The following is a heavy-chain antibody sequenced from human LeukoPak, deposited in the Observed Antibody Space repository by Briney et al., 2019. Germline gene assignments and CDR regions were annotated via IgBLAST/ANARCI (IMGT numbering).Heavy chain of an antibody. Sequence: ASVKVSCKASGYTFTGYYMHWVRQAPGQGLEWVGWINPNSGGTNYAQKFQGRVTMTRDTSISTAYMELSRLRSDDTAVYYCARAIYSSGWYGTWFDPWGQGTLVTVSS. J-gene: IGHJ5*02. V-gene: IGHV1-2*02. CDR1: GYTFTGYY. CDR2: INPNSGGT. CDR3: ARAIYSSGWYGTWFDP. D-gene: IGHD6-19*01.